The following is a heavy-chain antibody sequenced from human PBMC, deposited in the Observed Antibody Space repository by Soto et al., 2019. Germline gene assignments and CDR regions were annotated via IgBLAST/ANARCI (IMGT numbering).Heavy chain of an antibody. V-gene: IGHV2-5*02. J-gene: IGHJ4*02. CDR3: AHEPQGLADFDY. CDR2: IYCDDDK. CDR1: GFSLSTSGVG. Sequence: QITLKESGPTLVKPTQTLTLTCTFSGFSLSTSGVGVGWIRQPPGKALEWLALIYCDDDKHYSPSLKNRLTNTTDTSKTQVVPTMTDIDTVHTATYYCAHEPQGLADFDYWGPGTLVTVSS.